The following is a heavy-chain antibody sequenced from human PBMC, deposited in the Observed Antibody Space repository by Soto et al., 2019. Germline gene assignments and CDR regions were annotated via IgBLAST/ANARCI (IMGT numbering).Heavy chain of an antibody. J-gene: IGHJ4*02. Sequence: QVQLQESGPGLVKPSQTLSLTCTVSGGSISSGDYYWSWIRQPPGKGLEWIGYIYYSGSNYYKPSLKSRVTISVDTSKNQFSRKLSSVTAADTAVYYCASNSYAYTFYDYWGQGNLVNVSS. CDR2: IYYSGSN. CDR3: ASNSYAYTFYDY. D-gene: IGHD5-18*01. V-gene: IGHV4-30-4*01. CDR1: GGSISSGDYY.